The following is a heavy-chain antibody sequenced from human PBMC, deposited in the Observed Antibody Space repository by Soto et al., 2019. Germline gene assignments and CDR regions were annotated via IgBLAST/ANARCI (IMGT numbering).Heavy chain of an antibody. CDR2: ISGGGDGT. D-gene: IGHD2-8*01. V-gene: IGHV3-23*01. CDR1: GFTFYNYA. J-gene: IGHJ3*01. CDR3: AKKGLGSLATYCTTGDCHYAFDV. Sequence: EVQLLESGGGLVRPGGSLRLSCAASGFTFYNYAMNWVRQAPGKGLEWVSTISGGGDGTYYAASVKARFTISRDNSRSTVYLQMTSLRAEDTAVYYCAKKGLGSLATYCTTGDCHYAFDVWGQGTLVSVSS.